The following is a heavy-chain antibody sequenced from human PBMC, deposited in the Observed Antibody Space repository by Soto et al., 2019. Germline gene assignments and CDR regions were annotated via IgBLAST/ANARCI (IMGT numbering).Heavy chain of an antibody. V-gene: IGHV3-7*01. J-gene: IGHJ4*02. CDR1: GFTFSSYW. D-gene: IGHD3-10*01. CDR3: ARDRAMVRGVLPGGY. Sequence: EVQLVESGGGLVQPGGSLRLSCAASGFTFSSYWMSWVRQAPGKGLEWVANIKQDGSEKYYVDSVEGRFTISRDNAKNSLYLQMNSLRAEDTAVYYCARDRAMVRGVLPGGYWGQGTLVTVSS. CDR2: IKQDGSEK.